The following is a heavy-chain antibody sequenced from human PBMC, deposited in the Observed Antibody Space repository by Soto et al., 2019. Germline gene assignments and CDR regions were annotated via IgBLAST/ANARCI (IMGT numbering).Heavy chain of an antibody. V-gene: IGHV1-2*02. J-gene: IGHJ4*02. CDR3: ARDWQQLV. D-gene: IGHD6-13*01. CDR2: INPNSGDT. CDR1: GYTFTGYY. Sequence: ASVTVSCTASGYTFTGYYMYWVRQAPGQGLEWMGWINPNSGDTNYAQKFQGRVTMTRDTSISTAYMELSRLRSDDTAVYYCARDWQQLVWGQGTLVTVSS.